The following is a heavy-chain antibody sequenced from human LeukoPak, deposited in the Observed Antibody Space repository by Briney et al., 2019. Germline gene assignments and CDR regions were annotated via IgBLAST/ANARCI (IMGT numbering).Heavy chain of an antibody. J-gene: IGHJ4*02. D-gene: IGHD2-15*01. CDR3: ATCSCGSCYLFDY. V-gene: IGHV1-8*01. Sequence: GASVKVSCKASGYTFTSYDINWVRQATGQGLEWMGWMNPNSGNTGYAQKFQGRVTMTRNTSISTAYMELSSLRSEDTAVYYCATCSCGSCYLFDYWGQGTLVTVSS. CDR2: MNPNSGNT. CDR1: GYTFTSYD.